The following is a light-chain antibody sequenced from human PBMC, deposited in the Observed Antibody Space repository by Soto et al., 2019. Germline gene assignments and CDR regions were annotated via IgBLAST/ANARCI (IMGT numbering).Light chain of an antibody. V-gene: IGLV2-14*01. Sequence: ALTQPASVSGSPGQSIAISCTGTSSDVGGYNYVSWYQQHPGKAPKLMIYDVSNRPSGVSDRFSGSKSGNTASLTISGLQAEDEADYYCSSYTSSSTYVFGTGTKVTVL. CDR3: SSYTSSSTYV. J-gene: IGLJ1*01. CDR2: DVS. CDR1: SSDVGGYNY.